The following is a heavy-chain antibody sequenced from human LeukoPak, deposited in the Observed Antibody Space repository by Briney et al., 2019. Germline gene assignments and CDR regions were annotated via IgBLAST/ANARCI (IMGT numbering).Heavy chain of an antibody. D-gene: IGHD6-13*01. CDR3: TRKSYSQGFDY. CDR2: IRSKAYGGTT. CDR1: GFTFGDYA. Sequence: GRSLRLSCTASGFTFGDYAMSWVRQAPGKGLEWAGFIRSKAYGGTTEYAASVKGRFTISRDDSKSIAYLQMNSLKTEDTAVYYCTRKSYSQGFDYWGQGTLITVSS. V-gene: IGHV3-49*04. J-gene: IGHJ4*02.